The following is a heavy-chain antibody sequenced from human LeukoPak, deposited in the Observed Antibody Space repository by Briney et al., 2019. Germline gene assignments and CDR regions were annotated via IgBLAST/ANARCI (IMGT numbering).Heavy chain of an antibody. D-gene: IGHD6-13*01. J-gene: IGHJ5*02. CDR3: ARDREDIAAADGGFDP. Sequence: GGSLGLSRAASGFTFSSYSMNWVRQAPGKGLEWVSSISSSSSYIYYADSVKGRFTISRDNAKNSLYLQMNSLRAEDTAVYYCARDREDIAAADGGFDPWGQGTLVTVSS. CDR1: GFTFSSYS. V-gene: IGHV3-21*01. CDR2: ISSSSSYI.